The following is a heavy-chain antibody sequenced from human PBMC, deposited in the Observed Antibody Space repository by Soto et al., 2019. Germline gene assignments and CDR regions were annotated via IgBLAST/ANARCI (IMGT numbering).Heavy chain of an antibody. J-gene: IGHJ4*02. CDR3: AHRPSGWYLFDY. CDR1: GFSLSTSGLG. Sequence: QITLKESGPTLVRPTQTVTLTCTFSGFSLSTSGLGVGWIRQPPGKALQWLALIYWNDDKRYSPSLKARLTITKDTANNQVGLTMTNIDPVDTATYYCAHRPSGWYLFDYWGQGTLVTVSS. D-gene: IGHD6-19*01. CDR2: IYWNDDK. V-gene: IGHV2-5*01.